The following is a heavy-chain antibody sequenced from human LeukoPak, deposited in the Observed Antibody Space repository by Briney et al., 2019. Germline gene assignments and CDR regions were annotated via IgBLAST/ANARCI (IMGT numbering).Heavy chain of an antibody. CDR1: GYTFTGYY. CDR2: INPNSGGT. V-gene: IGHV1-2*02. D-gene: IGHD3-10*01. CDR3: ARVGFGSGSYYDAFDI. Sequence: GASVNVSCKASGYTFTGYYMHWVRQPPGQGLEWMGWINPNSGGTNFAQKSQGRVTMTRDTSISTAYMELDSLTSDDTAVYYCARVGFGSGSYYDAFDIWGQGTMVAVSS. J-gene: IGHJ3*02.